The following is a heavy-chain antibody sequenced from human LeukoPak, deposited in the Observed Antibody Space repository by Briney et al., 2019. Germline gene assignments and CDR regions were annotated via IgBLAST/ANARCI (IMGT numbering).Heavy chain of an antibody. CDR2: IIPIFGTA. J-gene: IGHJ3*02. CDR3: AGAVVPGDAFDI. V-gene: IGHV1-69*13. D-gene: IGHD4-23*01. CDR1: GGTFSSYA. Sequence: SVTVSCKASGGTFSSYAISWVRQAPGQGLEWMGGIIPIFGTANYAQKFQGRVTITADESTSTAYMELSSLRSEDTAVYYCAGAVVPGDAFDIWGQGTMVTVSS.